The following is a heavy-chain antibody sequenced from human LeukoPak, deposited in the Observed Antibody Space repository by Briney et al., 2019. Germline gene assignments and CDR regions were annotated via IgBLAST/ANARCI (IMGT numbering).Heavy chain of an antibody. CDR2: ISGSGGST. CDR1: GFTFSSYA. CDR3: ARISSSLDY. J-gene: IGHJ4*02. D-gene: IGHD3-3*02. Sequence: PGGSLRLSCAASGFTFSSYAMSWVRQAPGKGLEWVSAISGSGGSTYYADSVKGRFIISRDNSKNTLYLQMNSLRAEGTAVYYCARISSSLDYWGQGTLVTVSS. V-gene: IGHV3-23*01.